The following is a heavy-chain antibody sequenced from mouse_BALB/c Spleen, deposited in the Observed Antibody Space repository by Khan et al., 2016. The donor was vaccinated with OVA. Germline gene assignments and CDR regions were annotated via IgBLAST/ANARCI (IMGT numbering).Heavy chain of an antibody. V-gene: IGHV2-6*02. D-gene: IGHD2-3*01. CDR3: SRWFDGYSALYAMDY. J-gene: IGHJ4*01. CDR1: GFSLTNYG. Sequence: VQLQESGPGLVAPSQSLSITCTVSGFSLTNYGVHWVRQPPGKGLEWLVVIWSDGSTNYNSVLKSRLSISKDNSKSQVFLKMNSLQTYDTAIYYCSRWFDGYSALYAMDYWGQGTSVTVSS. CDR2: IWSDGST.